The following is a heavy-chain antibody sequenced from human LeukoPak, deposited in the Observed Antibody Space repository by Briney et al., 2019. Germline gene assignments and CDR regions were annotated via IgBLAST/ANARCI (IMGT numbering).Heavy chain of an antibody. CDR1: GFTVSIKY. J-gene: IGHJ4*02. CDR3: ARGNYSNRL. CDR2: IYIDGAK. Sequence: PGGSLSLSCAASGFTVSIKYMSCVRQSPGKGVEWVSVIYIDGAKYYADSVKGRFTISRDNSKHTLLIQMNSLRAEDTAVYYCARGNYSNRLGGQGTLVTVSS. V-gene: IGHV3-66*01. D-gene: IGHD2-2*01.